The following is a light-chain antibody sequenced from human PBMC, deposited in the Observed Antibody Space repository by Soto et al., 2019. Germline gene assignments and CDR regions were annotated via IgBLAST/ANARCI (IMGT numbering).Light chain of an antibody. Sequence: EIVMTQSPATLSVSPGERVTLSCRASHSIFNNLAWYQQKPGQAPGLLIHGASTRATGIAARFSGSGSGTEFTLTISSLQSEDFAVYYCQQYNDWSRTFGQGTKVEIK. V-gene: IGKV3-15*01. J-gene: IGKJ1*01. CDR2: GAS. CDR1: HSIFNN. CDR3: QQYNDWSRT.